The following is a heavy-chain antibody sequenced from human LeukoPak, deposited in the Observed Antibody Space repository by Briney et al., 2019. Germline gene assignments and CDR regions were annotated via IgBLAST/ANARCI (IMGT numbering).Heavy chain of an antibody. Sequence: PGRSLRLSCAASGFTFSSYGMHWARQAPGKGLEWVAVIWNDGSDKYYADSVNGRFTISRDNSKNTLYLQMNSLRAEDTAVYYCAKPTRGSGSFLIDFWGQGTLVTVSS. CDR3: AKPTRGSGSFLIDF. D-gene: IGHD1-26*01. V-gene: IGHV3-33*06. CDR1: GFTFSSYG. J-gene: IGHJ4*02. CDR2: IWNDGSDK.